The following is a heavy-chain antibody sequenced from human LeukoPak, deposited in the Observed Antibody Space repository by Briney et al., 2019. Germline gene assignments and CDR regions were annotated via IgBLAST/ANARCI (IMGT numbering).Heavy chain of an antibody. CDR3: ATGRWLHLGGRAWGAFDI. V-gene: IGHV1-24*01. J-gene: IGHJ3*02. CDR1: GHTLIALS. CDR2: FDPEDGET. Sequence: ASVKVSCKVSGHTLIALSMHWVRQAPGKGLEWMGGFDPEDGETIYAQKFQGRVTMTEDTSTDTAYMELSSLRSEDTAVYYCATGRWLHLGGRAWGAFDIWGQGTMVTVSS. D-gene: IGHD5-24*01.